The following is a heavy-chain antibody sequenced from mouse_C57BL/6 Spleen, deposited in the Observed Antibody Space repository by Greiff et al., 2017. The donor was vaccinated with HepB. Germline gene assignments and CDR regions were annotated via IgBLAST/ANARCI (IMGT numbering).Heavy chain of an antibody. J-gene: IGHJ3*01. CDR3: ARDLNYDYDERGFAY. D-gene: IGHD2-4*01. Sequence: QVQLKQSGPELVKPGASVKISCKASGYSFTSYYIHWVKQRPGQGLEWIGWIYPGSGNTKYNEKVKGKATLTADTASSTAYMQLSSLTSEDSAVYYCARDLNYDYDERGFAYWGQGTLVTVSA. CDR2: IYPGSGNT. CDR1: GYSFTSYY. V-gene: IGHV1-66*01.